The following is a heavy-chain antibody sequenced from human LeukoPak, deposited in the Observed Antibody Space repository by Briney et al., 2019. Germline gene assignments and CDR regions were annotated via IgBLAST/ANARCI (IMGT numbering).Heavy chain of an antibody. CDR3: AKDAPPYGYRGLDY. CDR2: IKQDGSEK. CDR1: GFTFSDYW. Sequence: PGGSLRLSCAASGFTFSDYWMSWVRQAPGKGLQWVANIKQDGSEKNYVDSVKGRFTISRDNTKNSLFLQMNSLGGDDTAVYYCAKDAPPYGYRGLDYWGQGTLVTVSS. D-gene: IGHD5-18*01. V-gene: IGHV3-7*01. J-gene: IGHJ4*02.